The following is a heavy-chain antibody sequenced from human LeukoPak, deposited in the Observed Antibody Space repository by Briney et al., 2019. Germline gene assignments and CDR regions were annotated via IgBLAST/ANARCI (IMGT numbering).Heavy chain of an antibody. J-gene: IGHJ6*02. Sequence: PGGSLRLSCAASGFTVSSNYMSWVRQAPGKGLEWVAVISYDGSNKYYADSVKGRFTISRDNSKNTLYLQMNSLRAEDTAVYYCARGGFYDFWSGFPMDVWGQGTTVTVSS. V-gene: IGHV3-30*03. D-gene: IGHD3-3*01. CDR2: ISYDGSNK. CDR1: GFTVSSNY. CDR3: ARGGFYDFWSGFPMDV.